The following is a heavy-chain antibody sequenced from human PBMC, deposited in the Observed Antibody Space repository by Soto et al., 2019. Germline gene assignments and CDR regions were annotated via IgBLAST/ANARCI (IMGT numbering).Heavy chain of an antibody. CDR1: GGSLSDDS. V-gene: IGHV4-34*01. CDR3: VRGEGVRASQRVVFDL. J-gene: IGHJ5*02. D-gene: IGHD2-8*01. Sequence: QVQLHQWGAGLLKPSETLSLTCRVDGGSLSDDSWNWIRQAPGKGLEWIGEINRRGTINYNPYLRSRVTLTVDTSKIELPLRRKSVTAADTSGYYCVRGEGVRASQRVVFDLWSKRTTVTVSS. CDR2: INRRGTI.